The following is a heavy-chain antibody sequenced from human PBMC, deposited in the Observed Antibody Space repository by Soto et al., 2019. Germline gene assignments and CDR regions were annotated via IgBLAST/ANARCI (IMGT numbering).Heavy chain of an antibody. Sequence: SETLSLTCAVYGGSFSGYYWSWIRQPPGKGLEWIGEINHSGSTNYNPSLKSRVTISVDTSKNQFSLKLSSLTAADTAVYYCATNQDGRTLRYFDYWGQGTLVTVSS. V-gene: IGHV4-34*01. CDR1: GGSFSGYY. J-gene: IGHJ4*02. D-gene: IGHD1-26*01. CDR2: INHSGST. CDR3: ATNQDGRTLRYFDY.